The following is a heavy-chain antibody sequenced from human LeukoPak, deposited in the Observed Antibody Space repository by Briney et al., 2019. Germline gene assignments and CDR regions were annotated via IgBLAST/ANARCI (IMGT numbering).Heavy chain of an antibody. CDR1: GYTFTGYY. CDR2: INPNTGGT. J-gene: IGHJ4*02. D-gene: IGHD2-2*01. CDR3: ARDQRRYCSSTSCSVVY. V-gene: IGHV1-2*02. Sequence: ASVKVSCKASGYTFTGYYMHCVRQAPGQGLEWMGWINPNTGGTNYAQKFQGRVTMNRDTSISTAYMELSRLRSDDTAVYYCARDQRRYCSSTSCSVVYWGQGTLVTVSS.